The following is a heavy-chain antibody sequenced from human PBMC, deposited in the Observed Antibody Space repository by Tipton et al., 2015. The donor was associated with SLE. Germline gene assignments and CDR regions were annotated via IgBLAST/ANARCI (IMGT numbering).Heavy chain of an antibody. CDR3: ARSFWSGYRLDY. CDR2: IYTSGST. Sequence: GLVKPSETLSLTCGVYGESFLGYFWTWIRQPPGKGLEWIGRIYTSGSTNYNPSLKSRVTISVDTSKNQFSLKLSPVTAADTAVYYCARSFWSGYRLDYWGQGTLVTVSS. CDR1: GESFLGYF. J-gene: IGHJ4*02. V-gene: IGHV4-59*10. D-gene: IGHD3-3*01.